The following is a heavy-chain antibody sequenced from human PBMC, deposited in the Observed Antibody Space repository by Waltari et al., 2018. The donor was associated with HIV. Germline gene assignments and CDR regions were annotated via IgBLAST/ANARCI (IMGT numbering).Heavy chain of an antibody. D-gene: IGHD1-26*01. CDR2: IYSGGST. CDR3: ARDPRSSGYYGMDV. J-gene: IGHJ6*02. Sequence: EVQLVESGGGLIDPGGSLRFSCAVSGFTISDNYMSWVRQAPGKGREWVSVIYSGGSTYYADSVKGRFTISRDNSKNTLSLHMNSLRDEDTAVYYCARDPRSSGYYGMDVWGQGATVTVSS. V-gene: IGHV3-53*01. CDR1: GFTISDNY.